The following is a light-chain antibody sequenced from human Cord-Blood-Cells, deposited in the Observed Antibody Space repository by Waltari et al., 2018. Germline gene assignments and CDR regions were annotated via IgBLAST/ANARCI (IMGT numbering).Light chain of an antibody. Sequence: DIQLTQSPSFLSASVGDRVTITCRASQGISSYLAWYQQKPGKAPKLLIYAASTLQSGVPSRFSGSGSGTEFTLTISSLPPEDFATYYCQQLNSYPLFGQGTKLEIE. CDR3: QQLNSYPL. J-gene: IGKJ2*01. CDR2: AAS. CDR1: QGISSY. V-gene: IGKV1-9*01.